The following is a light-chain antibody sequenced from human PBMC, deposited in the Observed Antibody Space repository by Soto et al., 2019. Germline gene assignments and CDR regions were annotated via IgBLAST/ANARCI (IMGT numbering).Light chain of an antibody. CDR3: QHYVPSPETWT. V-gene: IGKV3-15*01. CDR2: GAS. Sequence: EIVMTQSPATLSVSPGERATLSCRASQSVSGSLAWYQQKPGQAPRLLFYGASTRATGVPARFSGSGSGTEFTLTISSLQSEDFAVYFCQHYVPSPETWTFGQGTKVEIK. CDR1: QSVSGS. J-gene: IGKJ1*01.